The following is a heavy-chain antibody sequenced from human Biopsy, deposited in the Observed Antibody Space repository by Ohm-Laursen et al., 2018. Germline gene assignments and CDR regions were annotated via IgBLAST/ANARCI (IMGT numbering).Heavy chain of an antibody. CDR1: GYCFTNYW. J-gene: IGHJ3*02. CDR3: AKHGGLGDFWSGYSLAAFDI. D-gene: IGHD3-3*01. CDR2: IYPGESET. V-gene: IGHV5-51*01. Sequence: GESLRLSCKGSGYCFTNYWLGWARQMPGKGLEWMGPIYPGESETRYSQSFQGQDTISVDKSLSTAYVQWNSLKASDTAMYYSAKHGGLGDFWSGYSLAAFDIWGQGTMGTVSS.